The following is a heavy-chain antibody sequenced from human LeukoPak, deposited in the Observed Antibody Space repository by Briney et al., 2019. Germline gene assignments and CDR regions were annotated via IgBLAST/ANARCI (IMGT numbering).Heavy chain of an antibody. V-gene: IGHV1-69*04. CDR1: GGTXSSYG. Sequence: ASVKVSCKASGGTXSSYGFSWVRQAPGQGLEWMGRIITIIGMTNYTQKFQGRVRITADKSTITAYMELTRLTSADTAVYYCARERGSQARAGMDVWGQGTTVTVSS. D-gene: IGHD3-16*01. J-gene: IGHJ6*02. CDR2: IITIIGMT. CDR3: ARERGSQARAGMDV.